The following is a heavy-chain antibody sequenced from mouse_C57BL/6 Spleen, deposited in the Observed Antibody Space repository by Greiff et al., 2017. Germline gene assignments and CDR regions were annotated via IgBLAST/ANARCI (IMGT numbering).Heavy chain of an antibody. CDR3: ASPGYDGYYWFAY. CDR2: IDPEDGET. J-gene: IGHJ3*01. D-gene: IGHD2-3*01. CDR1: GFNIKDYY. V-gene: IGHV14-2*01. Sequence: EVQLQQSGAELVKPGASVKLSCTASGFNIKDYYMHWVKQRTEQGLEWIGRIDPEDGETKYAPKYQGKATITAGTSSNTAYLQLSIVTSEDTAVYYCASPGYDGYYWFAYWGQGTLVTVSA.